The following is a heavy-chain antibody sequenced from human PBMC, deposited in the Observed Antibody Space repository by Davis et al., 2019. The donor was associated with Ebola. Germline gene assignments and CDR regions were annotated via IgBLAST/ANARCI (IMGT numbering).Heavy chain of an antibody. V-gene: IGHV3-30*02. D-gene: IGHD6-19*01. Sequence: GGSLRLSCEVSGFLFNTFGMHWVRQAPGKGLEWVAFIRYDGSNKYYADSVKGRFTISRDNSKNTLYLQMNSLRAEDTAVYYCARAPPLYSSGWYLPYWGQGTLVTVSS. CDR2: IRYDGSNK. J-gene: IGHJ4*02. CDR3: ARAPPLYSSGWYLPY. CDR1: GFLFNTFG.